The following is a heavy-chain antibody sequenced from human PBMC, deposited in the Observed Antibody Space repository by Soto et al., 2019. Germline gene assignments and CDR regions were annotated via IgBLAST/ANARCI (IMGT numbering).Heavy chain of an antibody. V-gene: IGHV5-10-1*01. CDR1: GYSFTSYW. CDR3: ARHWSYVEDFDY. J-gene: IGHJ4*02. D-gene: IGHD2-15*01. Sequence: PGESLKISCKGSGYSFTSYWISWVRQMPGKGLEWMGRIDPSDSYTNYSPSFQGHVTISADKSISTAYLQWSSLKASDTAMYYCARHWSYVEDFDYWGQGTLVTVSS. CDR2: IDPSDSYT.